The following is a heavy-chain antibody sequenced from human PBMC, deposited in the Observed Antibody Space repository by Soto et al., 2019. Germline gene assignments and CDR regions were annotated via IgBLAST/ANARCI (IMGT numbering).Heavy chain of an antibody. CDR3: ARYSGSYHGFDY. D-gene: IGHD1-26*01. J-gene: IGHJ4*02. CDR2: IIPIFGTA. Sequence: SVKVSCKASGGTFSSYAISWVRQAPGQGLEWMGGIIPIFGTANYAQKFQGRVTITADESTSTAYMELSSLRSEDTAVYYCARYSGSYHGFDYWGQGTLVTVSS. CDR1: GGTFSSYA. V-gene: IGHV1-69*13.